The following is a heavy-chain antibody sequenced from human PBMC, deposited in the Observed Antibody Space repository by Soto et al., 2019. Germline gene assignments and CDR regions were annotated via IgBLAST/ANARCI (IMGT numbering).Heavy chain of an antibody. D-gene: IGHD3-3*01. J-gene: IGHJ6*02. Sequence: SETLFLTCSVSGGSMSRFYWGWVRQPPGKGLEWIAHVSYTVGATYHPALKSRVSISLDTSKNQISLELTSVTAADTAVYYCARSPAESEGGVPIFGVVTDYYYGMDVWGQGTTVTVSS. V-gene: IGHV4-59*01. CDR1: GGSMSRFY. CDR3: ARSPAESEGGVPIFGVVTDYYYGMDV. CDR2: VSYTVGA.